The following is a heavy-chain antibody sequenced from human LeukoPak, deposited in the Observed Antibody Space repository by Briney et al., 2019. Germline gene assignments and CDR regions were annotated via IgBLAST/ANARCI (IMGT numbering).Heavy chain of an antibody. V-gene: IGHV4-59*08. CDR2: IFYSGGA. CDR1: GGSMSGHW. J-gene: IGHJ4*02. Sequence: SETLSLTCTVSGGSMSGHWWSWIRQSPGKGLEWIGDIFYSGGANNNSPLKSRLTMSLDTSKNQFSLKLSSVTAADTAMYYCARRNTADASIDFWGQGILVIASS. D-gene: IGHD2/OR15-2a*01. CDR3: ARRNTADASIDF.